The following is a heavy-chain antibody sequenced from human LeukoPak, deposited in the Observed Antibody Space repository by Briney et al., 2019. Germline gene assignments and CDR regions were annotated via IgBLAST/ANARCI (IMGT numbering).Heavy chain of an antibody. Sequence: SETLSLTCTVSGGXISSYYWNWIRQPPGKGLEWIGYIYYIGSTNYNPSLKSRVTISVDTSKNQFSLKLSSVTAADTAVYYCARGGAAAGTVDYWGQGTLVTVSS. J-gene: IGHJ4*02. V-gene: IGHV4-59*01. CDR3: ARGGAAAGTVDY. CDR1: GGXISSYY. CDR2: IYYIGST. D-gene: IGHD6-13*01.